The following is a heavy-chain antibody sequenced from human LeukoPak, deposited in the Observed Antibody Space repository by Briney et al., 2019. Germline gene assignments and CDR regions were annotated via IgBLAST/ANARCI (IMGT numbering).Heavy chain of an antibody. D-gene: IGHD3-22*01. Sequence: SETLSLTCAVYGGSFSGYYWSWIRQPPGKGLEWIGEINHSGSTNYNPSLKSRVTISVDTSKNQFSLKLSSVTAADTAVYYCASEAYYYDSSGYHKYWGQGTLVTVSS. CDR1: GGSFSGYY. J-gene: IGHJ4*02. CDR2: INHSGST. CDR3: ASEAYYYDSSGYHKY. V-gene: IGHV4-34*01.